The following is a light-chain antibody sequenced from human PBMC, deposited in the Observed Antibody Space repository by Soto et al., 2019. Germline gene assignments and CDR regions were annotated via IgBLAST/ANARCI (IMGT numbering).Light chain of an antibody. CDR3: LVIFTGVGEV. J-gene: IGLJ1*01. CDR1: TGAVTSGHY. Sequence: QAVVTQEPSLTVSPGGTVTLTCGSSTGAVTSGHYPHWFQQKPGQAPRTLIYDTSNKHSWTPARFSGSLLGGKAALTLSGAQREDEADYYCLVIFTGVGEVFGTGTKVTAL. V-gene: IGLV7-46*01. CDR2: DTS.